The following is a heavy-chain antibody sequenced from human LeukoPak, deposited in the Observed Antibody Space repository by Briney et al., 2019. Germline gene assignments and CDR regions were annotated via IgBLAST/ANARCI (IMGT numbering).Heavy chain of an antibody. J-gene: IGHJ4*02. D-gene: IGHD5-24*01. Sequence: PGGSLRLSCAASGFTFSGSAMHWVRQASGKGLEWVGRIRSKAKSYATACAASVKGRFTISRDDSKNTAYLQMNSLKTEDTAVYYCTAEGEGLQFCGDCGQGTLVTVSS. CDR2: IRSKAKSYAT. V-gene: IGHV3-73*01. CDR1: GFTFSGSA. CDR3: TAEGEGLQFCGD.